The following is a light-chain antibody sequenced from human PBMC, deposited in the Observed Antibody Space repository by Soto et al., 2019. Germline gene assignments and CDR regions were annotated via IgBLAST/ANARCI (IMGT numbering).Light chain of an antibody. CDR3: QQFSSYPLT. J-gene: IGKJ4*01. Sequence: EIVLTQSPATLSLSPGERATLSCRASRSVAGYLAWYQQRPGQAPRLLMYDVSNRATGIPARFSGGGSGTDFTLTISRLEPEDFAVYYCQQFSSYPLTFGGGTKGDIK. V-gene: IGKV3-11*01. CDR1: RSVAGY. CDR2: DVS.